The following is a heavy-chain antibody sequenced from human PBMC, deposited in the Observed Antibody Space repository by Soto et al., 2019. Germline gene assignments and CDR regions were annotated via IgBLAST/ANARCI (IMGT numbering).Heavy chain of an antibody. J-gene: IGHJ4*02. CDR2: ISGTGGST. CDR3: ARVVTAFNYFDF. V-gene: IGHV3-23*01. D-gene: IGHD5-18*01. CDR1: GFTFSSYV. Sequence: GGSLRLSCAASGFTFSSYVMSWVRQAPEKGLEWVSGISGTGGSTFYADSVKGRFTISRHNSKNTLYLQMNSLRAEDTAVYYCARVVTAFNYFDFWGQGTLVTVSS.